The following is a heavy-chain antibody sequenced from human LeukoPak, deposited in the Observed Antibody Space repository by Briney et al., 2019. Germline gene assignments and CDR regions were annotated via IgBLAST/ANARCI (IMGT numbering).Heavy chain of an antibody. J-gene: IGHJ3*02. CDR3: ARDFDYGDYGAFDI. CDR2: ISYDGSNK. CDR1: GFTFSNTW. V-gene: IGHV3-30-3*01. D-gene: IGHD4-17*01. Sequence: GGSLRLSCAASGFTFSNTWMNWVRQAPGKGLEWVAVISYDGSNKYYADSVKGRFTISRDNSKNTLYLQMNSLRAEDTAVYYCARDFDYGDYGAFDIWGQGTMVTVSS.